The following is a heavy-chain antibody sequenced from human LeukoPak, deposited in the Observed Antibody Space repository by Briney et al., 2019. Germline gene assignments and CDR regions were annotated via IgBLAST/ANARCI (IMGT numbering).Heavy chain of an antibody. J-gene: IGHJ4*02. CDR1: GFTVSRYA. CDR2: ITNNNGKT. CDR3: ARDSPIVVVPAAMAIDY. V-gene: IGHV3-23*01. Sequence: PGGSLRLSCIASGFTVSRYAMSWVRQVPGKGLEWVASITNNNGKTYYADSVKGRFTISRDNSKNTLYLQMNSLRAEDTAVYYCARDSPIVVVPAAMAIDYWGQGTLVTVSS. D-gene: IGHD2-2*01.